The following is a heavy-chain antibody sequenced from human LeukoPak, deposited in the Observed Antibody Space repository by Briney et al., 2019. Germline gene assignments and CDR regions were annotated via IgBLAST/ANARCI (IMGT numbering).Heavy chain of an antibody. J-gene: IGHJ4*02. D-gene: IGHD2-2*01. Sequence: PSETLSLTCAVYGGSFSGYYWSWIRQPPGKGLEWIGEINHSGSTNYNPSLKSRVTISVDTSKNQFSLKLSSVTAADTAVYYCARGYCSSTSCPDYWGQGTLVTVSS. CDR1: GGSFSGYY. CDR3: ARGYCSSTSCPDY. V-gene: IGHV4-34*01. CDR2: INHSGST.